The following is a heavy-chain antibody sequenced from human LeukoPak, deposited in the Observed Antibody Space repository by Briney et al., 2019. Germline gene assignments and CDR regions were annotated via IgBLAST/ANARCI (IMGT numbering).Heavy chain of an antibody. Sequence: ASVKVSCKASGYIFTSYAMNWVRQAPGQGLGWMGWINTNTGNPTYAQGFTGRFVFSLDTSGNTAYLQISSLKVDDTAVYYCAREGGSSGYSYGYNWFAPWGQGTLVIVSS. D-gene: IGHD5-18*01. J-gene: IGHJ5*02. CDR2: INTNTGNP. V-gene: IGHV7-4-1*02. CDR3: AREGGSSGYSYGYNWFAP. CDR1: GYIFTSYA.